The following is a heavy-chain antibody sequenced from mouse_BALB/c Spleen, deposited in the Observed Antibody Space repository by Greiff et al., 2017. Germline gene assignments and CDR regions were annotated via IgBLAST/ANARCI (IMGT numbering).Heavy chain of an antibody. V-gene: IGHV1-54*03. CDR2: INPGSGGT. Sequence: QVQLQQSGAELVRPGTSVKVSCKASGYAFTNYLIEWVKQRPGQGLEWIGVINPGSGGTNYNEKFKGKATLTADKSSSTAYMQLSSLTSDDSAVYFCAIDGWAYWGQGTLVTVSA. J-gene: IGHJ3*01. CDR1: GYAFTNYL. D-gene: IGHD2-3*01. CDR3: AIDGWAY.